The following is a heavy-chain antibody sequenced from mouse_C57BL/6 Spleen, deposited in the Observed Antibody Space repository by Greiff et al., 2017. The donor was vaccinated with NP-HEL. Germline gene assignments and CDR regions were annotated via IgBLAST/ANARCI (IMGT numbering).Heavy chain of an antibody. CDR1: GYTFTSYT. CDR2: INPSSGYT. CDR3: ARGNYGSSYLYWYFDV. V-gene: IGHV1-4*01. Sequence: QVHVKQSGAELARPGASVKMSCKASGYTFTSYTMHWVKQRPGQGLEWIGYINPSSGYTKYNQKFKDKATLTADKSSSTAYMQLSSLTSEDSAVYYCARGNYGSSYLYWYFDVWGTGTTVTVSS. D-gene: IGHD1-1*01. J-gene: IGHJ1*03.